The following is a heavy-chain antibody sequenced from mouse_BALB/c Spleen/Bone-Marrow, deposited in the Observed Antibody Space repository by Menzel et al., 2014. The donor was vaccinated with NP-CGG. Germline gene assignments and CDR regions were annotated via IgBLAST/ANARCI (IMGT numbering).Heavy chain of an antibody. CDR3: ARDDSYYIRNAMDY. D-gene: IGHD2-3*01. V-gene: IGHV5-17*02. Sequence: EVHLVESGGGLVQPGGSRKLSCAASGFTFSSFGMHWVRQAPERGLEWVAYISSGTSTIYYADTVKGRFTISRDNPKNTLFLQMTSLRSEDTAMYYCARDDSYYIRNAMDYWGQGTSVTVSS. J-gene: IGHJ4*01. CDR2: ISSGTSTI. CDR1: GFTFSSFG.